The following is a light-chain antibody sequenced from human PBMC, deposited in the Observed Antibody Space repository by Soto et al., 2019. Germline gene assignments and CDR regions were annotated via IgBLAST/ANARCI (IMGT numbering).Light chain of an antibody. V-gene: IGKV3-20*01. Sequence: EIVLTQSPGTLSWSPGERAPLSCRAIQSVSSSYLAWYQQKPGQAPRLPIYGASSRATGIPDRFSGSGSGTDFTLTISRLEPEDFAVYYCQQYGSSPRTFGQGTKLEIK. CDR2: GAS. CDR3: QQYGSSPRT. J-gene: IGKJ2*01. CDR1: QSVSSSY.